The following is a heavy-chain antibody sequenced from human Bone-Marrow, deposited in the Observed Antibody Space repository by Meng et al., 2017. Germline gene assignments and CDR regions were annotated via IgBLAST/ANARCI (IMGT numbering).Heavy chain of an antibody. Sequence: GESLKISCAASGFTFSNAWMSWVRQAPGKGLEWVGRVKSKTDGGTTDYAAPVKGRFTISRDDSKNTLYLQMNSLKTEDTAVYYCTTDATVVTHYWYFDLWGRGTLVTVSS. D-gene: IGHD4-23*01. CDR3: TTDATVVTHYWYFDL. J-gene: IGHJ2*01. V-gene: IGHV3-15*01. CDR1: GFTFSNAW. CDR2: VKSKTDGGTT.